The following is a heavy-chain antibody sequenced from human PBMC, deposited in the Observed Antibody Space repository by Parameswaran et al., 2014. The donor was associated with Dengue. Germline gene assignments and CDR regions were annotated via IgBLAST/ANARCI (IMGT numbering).Heavy chain of an antibody. V-gene: IGHV3-23*01. CDR2: SVEVVDVT. J-gene: IGHJ4*02. CDR3: AKEGYDSLTGYYPFEY. D-gene: IGHD3-9*01. Sequence: VRRDARKGAGVGSRLSVEVVDVTFFPDSVKGRFTISRDNSKNTVSLQMNSLRAEDTAVYYCAKEGYDSLTGYYPFEYWGRGTLVTVSS.